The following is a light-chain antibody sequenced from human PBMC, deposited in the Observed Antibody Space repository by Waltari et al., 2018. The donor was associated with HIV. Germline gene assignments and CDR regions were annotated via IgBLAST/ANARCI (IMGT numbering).Light chain of an antibody. CDR3: CSYAGSDWV. CDR1: SSDVESYNI. Sequence: QSALTQPASVSGSPGQSITISCTGTSSDVESYNIVSWYQKHPGKAPKLWIVGASKRPSVVSNRFSVSKSCNTASLTISVLQAEDEADYYCCSYAGSDWVFGGGTKLTVL. CDR2: GAS. J-gene: IGLJ3*02. V-gene: IGLV2-23*01.